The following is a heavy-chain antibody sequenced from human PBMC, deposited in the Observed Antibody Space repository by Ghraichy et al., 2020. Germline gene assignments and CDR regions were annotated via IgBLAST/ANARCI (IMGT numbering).Heavy chain of an antibody. V-gene: IGHV3-23*01. Sequence: GGSLRLSCAASGFTFSNSAMSWVRQAPGKGLEWVSGIGGSGVSTNYADSVKGRFTISRDNSKNTLYLQMNSLRAEDTAVYYCAKPLDGTSWYYFDNWGQGTLLTVSS. CDR3: AKPLDGTSWYYFDN. J-gene: IGHJ4*02. CDR1: GFTFSNSA. CDR2: IGGSGVST. D-gene: IGHD6-13*01.